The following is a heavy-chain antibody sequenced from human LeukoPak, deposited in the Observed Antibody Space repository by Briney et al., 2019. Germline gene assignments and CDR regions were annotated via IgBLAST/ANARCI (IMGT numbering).Heavy chain of an antibody. V-gene: IGHV3-21*01. CDR2: ISPGSTYT. D-gene: IGHD3-22*01. CDR3: ARAYDITSSFDY. CDR1: GFTFSSYS. J-gene: IGHJ4*02. Sequence: GALRLSCAASGFTFSSYSMNWVRQAPGKGLEWVSSISPGSTYTHYTDSVKGRFTISRDNARNSLFLQMNSLRAEDTAIYYCARAYDITSSFDYWGQGTLVTVSS.